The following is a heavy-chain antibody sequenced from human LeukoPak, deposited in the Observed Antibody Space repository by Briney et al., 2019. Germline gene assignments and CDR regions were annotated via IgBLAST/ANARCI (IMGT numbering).Heavy chain of an antibody. CDR2: IWYDGSEK. J-gene: IGHJ4*02. CDR3: AKYRDYGDFYFDY. D-gene: IGHD4-17*01. V-gene: IGHV3-33*06. CDR1: GFTVSSNY. Sequence: GGSLRLSCAASGFTVSSNYMSWVRQAPGKGLEWAAVIWYDGSEKFYADSVKGRFTISRDNSKNRLYLQMNTLRAEDTALYYCAKYRDYGDFYFDYWGQGTLVTVSS.